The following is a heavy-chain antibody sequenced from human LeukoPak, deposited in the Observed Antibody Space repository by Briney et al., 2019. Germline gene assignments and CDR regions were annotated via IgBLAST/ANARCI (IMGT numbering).Heavy chain of an antibody. CDR2: INTNTGNP. CDR1: GYTFTSYA. Sequence: ASVKVSCKASGYTFTSYAMNWVRQAPGQGLEWMGWINTNTGNPTYAQGFTGRFVFSLDTSVSTAYLQISSLKAEGTAVYYCARVSPNYGDYRIDYWGQGTLVTVSS. CDR3: ARVSPNYGDYRIDY. V-gene: IGHV7-4-1*02. J-gene: IGHJ4*02. D-gene: IGHD4-17*01.